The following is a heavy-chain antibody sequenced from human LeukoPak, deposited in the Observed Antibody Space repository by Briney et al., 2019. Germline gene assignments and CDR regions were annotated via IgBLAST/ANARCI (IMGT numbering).Heavy chain of an antibody. V-gene: IGHV3-23*01. Sequence: PGGSLRLSCAASGLTFSSYAMSWVRQAPGKGLEWVSAISGSGGSTYYADSVKGRFTISRDNSKNTLFLQMNSLRAEDTAVYYCAKEYDVLIGRHLDYWGQGTLVTVSS. CDR2: ISGSGGST. D-gene: IGHD3-9*01. CDR1: GLTFSSYA. J-gene: IGHJ4*02. CDR3: AKEYDVLIGRHLDY.